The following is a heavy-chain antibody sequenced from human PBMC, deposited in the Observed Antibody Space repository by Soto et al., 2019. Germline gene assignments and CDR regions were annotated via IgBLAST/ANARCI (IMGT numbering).Heavy chain of an antibody. V-gene: IGHV3-30-3*01. CDR3: ARDRAGGWLVISHYLDD. CDR1: GFTVSSYA. CDR2: ISYDGSNK. Sequence: QVQLVESGGGVVQPGRSLRLSCAASGFTVSSYAMHWVRQAPGKGLEWVAVISYDGSNKYYADSVKGRFTISRDNSKNTLYLQMNSLRAEDTAVYYCARDRAGGWLVISHYLDDWGQGTMVTVSS. J-gene: IGHJ4*02. D-gene: IGHD6-19*01.